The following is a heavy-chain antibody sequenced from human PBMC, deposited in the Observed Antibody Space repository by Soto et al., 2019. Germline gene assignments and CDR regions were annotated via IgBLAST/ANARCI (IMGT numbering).Heavy chain of an antibody. CDR3: ARISGLHYYGSEFDY. Sequence: QVTLKESGPVLVKPTETLTLTCTVSGFSLSNARMGVSWIRQPPGKALEWLAHIFSNDEKSYSTSLKSRLTISKDTSKSQVLLTMTNMDPVDTPTYYCARISGLHYYGSEFDYWGQGSLVTVSS. CDR1: GFSLSNARMG. V-gene: IGHV2-26*01. CDR2: IFSNDEK. D-gene: IGHD3-10*01. J-gene: IGHJ4*02.